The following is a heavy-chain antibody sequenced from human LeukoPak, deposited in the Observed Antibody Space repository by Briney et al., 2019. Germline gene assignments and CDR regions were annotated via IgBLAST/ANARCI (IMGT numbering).Heavy chain of an antibody. V-gene: IGHV4-34*01. CDR2: INHSGST. D-gene: IGHD6-19*01. CDR3: ARLGYSSGWYTTTAYYYYYMDV. CDR1: GGSFSGYY. J-gene: IGHJ6*03. Sequence: NPSETLSLTCAVYGGSFSGYYWSWIRQPPGKGLECIGEINHSGSTNYNSSLKSRVTISVDTSKNQFSLKLSSVTAADTAVYYCARLGYSSGWYTTTAYYYYYMDVWGKGTTVTVSS.